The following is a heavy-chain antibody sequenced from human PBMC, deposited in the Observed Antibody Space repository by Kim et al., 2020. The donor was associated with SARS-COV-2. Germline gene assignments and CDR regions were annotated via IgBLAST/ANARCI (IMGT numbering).Heavy chain of an antibody. D-gene: IGHD2-15*01. J-gene: IGHJ4*02. CDR3: TTDIVVVVAARRGDSGDLDY. CDR1: GFTFSNAW. V-gene: IGHV3-15*01. CDR2: IKSKTDGGTT. Sequence: GGSLRLSCAASGFTFSNAWMSWVRQAPGKGLEWVGRIKSKTDGGTTDYAAPVKGRFTIARDDSKNTLYLQMNSRQTEATAVYYCTTDIVVVVAARRGDSGDLDYWGQGTLVTVSS.